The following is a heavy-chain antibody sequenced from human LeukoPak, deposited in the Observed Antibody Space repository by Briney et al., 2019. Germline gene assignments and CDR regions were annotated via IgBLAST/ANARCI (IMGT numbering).Heavy chain of an antibody. CDR1: GYTFINYG. CDR3: ARKHLGASYYYGVDV. CDR2: ISAYNGDT. V-gene: IGHV1-18*01. Sequence: ASVKVSCKASGYTFINYGISWVRQAPGQGLEWMGWISAYNGDTNYAQRFQGRVTMTTDTPTSTAYMELRSLRSDDTAVYYCARKHLGASYYYGVDVWGQGTTVSVSS. D-gene: IGHD1-26*01. J-gene: IGHJ6*02.